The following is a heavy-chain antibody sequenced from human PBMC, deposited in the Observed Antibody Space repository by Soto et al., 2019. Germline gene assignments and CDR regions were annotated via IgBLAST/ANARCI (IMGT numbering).Heavy chain of an antibody. Sequence: EVQLVESGGGLVQPGGSLRLSCAASGFTFSSYWMSWVRQAPGKGLEWVANIKQDGSEKYYVDSVKGRFTISRDNAKNSLYLQMNGLRAEDTAVYYCARDPYCGGDCYSSYYYGMDVWGQGTTVTVSS. CDR1: GFTFSSYW. V-gene: IGHV3-7*01. J-gene: IGHJ6*02. CDR3: ARDPYCGGDCYSSYYYGMDV. CDR2: IKQDGSEK. D-gene: IGHD2-21*02.